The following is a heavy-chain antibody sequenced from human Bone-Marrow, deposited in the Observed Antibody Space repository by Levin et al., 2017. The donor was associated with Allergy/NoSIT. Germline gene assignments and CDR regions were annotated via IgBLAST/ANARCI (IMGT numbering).Heavy chain of an antibody. CDR3: ARDQSFGFWTGSSYFSGLDV. V-gene: IGHV1-46*01. D-gene: IGHD3/OR15-3a*01. CDR2: INPSGGIT. CDR1: GYTFTTYY. Sequence: GESLKISCKASGYTFTTYYIHWVRQAPGQGLEWMGAINPSGGITSFAQKFQDRDTMTRDTSTDTVNMELSSLRSDDTAVYYCARDQSFGFWTGSSYFSGLDVWGQGTTVTVSS. J-gene: IGHJ6*02.